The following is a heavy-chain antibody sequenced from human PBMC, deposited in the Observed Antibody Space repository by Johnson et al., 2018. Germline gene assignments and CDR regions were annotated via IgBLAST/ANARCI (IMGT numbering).Heavy chain of an antibody. J-gene: IGHJ6*03. CDR1: GFTFSSYG. D-gene: IGHD3-9*01. CDR2: ISYDGSNK. V-gene: IGHV3-30*18. CDR3: AKDERYFDWLYQYYYYYMDV. Sequence: QVQLVESGGGVVQPGRSLRLSCAASGFTFSSYGMHWVRQAPGKGLEWVAVISYDGSNKYYADSVKGRFTISRDNSKNTLYLQMNSRRAEDTAVYYCAKDERYFDWLYQYYYYYMDVWGKGTTVTVSS.